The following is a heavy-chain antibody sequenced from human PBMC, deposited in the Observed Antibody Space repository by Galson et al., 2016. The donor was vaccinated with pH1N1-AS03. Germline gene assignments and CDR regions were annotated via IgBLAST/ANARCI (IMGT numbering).Heavy chain of an antibody. CDR3: ARRGQWGLLNDSHDDSDYFSAWCFDL. CDR1: GGSMNNNKW. Sequence: ETLSLTCAVSGGSMNNNKWWNWVRQPPGKGLEWIGEIYHSGNTNYNPSLKSRVTISLDKSKNQFSLNLSYVTAADTAVYYCARRGQWGLLNDSHDDSDYFSAWCFDLWGRGTLVTVSS. V-gene: IGHV4-4*02. CDR2: IYHSGNT. D-gene: IGHD3-22*01. J-gene: IGHJ2*01.